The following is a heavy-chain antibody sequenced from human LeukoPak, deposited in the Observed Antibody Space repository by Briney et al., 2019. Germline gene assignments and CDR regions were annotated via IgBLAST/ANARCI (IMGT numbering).Heavy chain of an antibody. Sequence: SETLSLTCTVSGGSIRDYYWSWIRQPPGKGLEWIGSIYYSGSTYYNPSLKSRVTISVDTSKNQFSLKLSSVTAADTAVYYCARKYGSGSYKYYYYGMDVWGQGTTVTVSS. D-gene: IGHD3-10*01. CDR1: GGSIRDYY. J-gene: IGHJ6*02. CDR3: ARKYGSGSYKYYYYGMDV. CDR2: IYYSGST. V-gene: IGHV4-39*07.